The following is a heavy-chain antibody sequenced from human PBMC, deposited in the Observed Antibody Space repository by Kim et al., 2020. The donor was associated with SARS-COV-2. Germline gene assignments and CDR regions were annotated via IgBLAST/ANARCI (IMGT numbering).Heavy chain of an antibody. V-gene: IGHV3-23*01. J-gene: IGHJ4*02. Sequence: RTEYVDSVKGRVTISRDDAKNTLYLHMSALRAEDTAIYYCVRGGGGWIWDYWGQGTLVTVSS. CDR2: RT. D-gene: IGHD5-12*01. CDR3: VRGGGGWIWDY.